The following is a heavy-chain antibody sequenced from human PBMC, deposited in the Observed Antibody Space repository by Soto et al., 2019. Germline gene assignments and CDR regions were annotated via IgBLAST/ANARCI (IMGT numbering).Heavy chain of an antibody. Sequence: ASVKVSCKASGYTFTGYYMHWVRQAPGQGLEWMGWINPNSGGTNYAQKFQGWVTMTRDTSISTAYMELSRLRSDDTAVYYCARGVGIAAAGTSAFDYWGQGTLVTVSS. J-gene: IGHJ4*02. CDR3: ARGVGIAAAGTSAFDY. CDR2: INPNSGGT. D-gene: IGHD6-13*01. V-gene: IGHV1-2*04. CDR1: GYTFTGYY.